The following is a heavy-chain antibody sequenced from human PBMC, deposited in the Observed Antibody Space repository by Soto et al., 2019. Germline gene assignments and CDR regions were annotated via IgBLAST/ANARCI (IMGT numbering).Heavy chain of an antibody. CDR1: GFTFSSYA. V-gene: IGHV3-23*01. J-gene: IGHJ6*02. CDR2: ISGSGGST. Sequence: GGSLRLSCATSGFTFSSYAMSWVRQAPGKGLEWVSAISGSGGSTYYADSVKGRFTISRENSKNTLYLQMNSLRAEDTAVYYCAKAPGYSSGWFTYYYYYGMDVWGQGTTVTVSS. D-gene: IGHD6-19*01. CDR3: AKAPGYSSGWFTYYYYYGMDV.